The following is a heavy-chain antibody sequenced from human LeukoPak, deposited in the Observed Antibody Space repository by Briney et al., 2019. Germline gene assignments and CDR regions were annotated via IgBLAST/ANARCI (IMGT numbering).Heavy chain of an antibody. CDR1: GYSFTSYW. CDR2: IYPGDSDT. D-gene: IGHD3-22*01. V-gene: IGHV5-51*01. CDR3: ARWYYYDSSGSAAEIDY. J-gene: IGHJ4*02. Sequence: GESLKISCKGSGYSFTSYWIGWVRQMPGKGLEWMGIIYPGDSDTRYSLSFQGQVTISADKSISTAYLQWSSLKASDTAMYYCARWYYYDSSGSAAEIDYWGQGTLVTVSS.